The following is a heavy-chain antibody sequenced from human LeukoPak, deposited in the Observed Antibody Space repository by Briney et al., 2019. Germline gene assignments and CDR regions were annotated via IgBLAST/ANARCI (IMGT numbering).Heavy chain of an antibody. CDR3: ARSAVGATPYYYGMDV. CDR1: GGSISSGSYY. Sequence: TSQTLSLTCTVSGGSISSGSYYWSWIRQPAGKGLGWIGRIYTSGSTNYNPSLKSRVTISVDTSKNQFSLKLSSVTAADTAVYYCARSAVGATPYYYGMDVWGQGTTVTVSS. CDR2: IYTSGST. J-gene: IGHJ6*02. V-gene: IGHV4-61*02. D-gene: IGHD1-26*01.